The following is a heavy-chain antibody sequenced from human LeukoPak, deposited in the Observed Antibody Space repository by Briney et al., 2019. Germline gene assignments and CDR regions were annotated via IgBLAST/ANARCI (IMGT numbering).Heavy chain of an antibody. Sequence: ASVKVSCKASGGTFNSYAISWVRQAPGQGLEWMGRIIPIFGTANYAQKFQGRVTITTDESTSTAYMELSSLRSEDTAVYYCATVKRAYSSSFDPWGQGTLVTVSS. D-gene: IGHD6-6*01. CDR1: GGTFNSYA. CDR3: ATVKRAYSSSFDP. CDR2: IIPIFGTA. J-gene: IGHJ5*02. V-gene: IGHV1-69*05.